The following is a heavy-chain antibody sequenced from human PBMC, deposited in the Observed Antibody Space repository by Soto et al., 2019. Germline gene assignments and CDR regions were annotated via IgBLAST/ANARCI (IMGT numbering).Heavy chain of an antibody. J-gene: IGHJ4*02. CDR1: GFAFRSYD. CDR2: ISYDGSNK. Sequence: VGSLRLSCAASGFAFRSYDMNWVRQAPGKGLEWVAVISYDGSNKYYADSVKGRFTISRDNSKNTLYLQMNTLRGEDTAVYYCARDSGVTTPDYWGQGTLVTVSS. V-gene: IGHV3-30-3*01. CDR3: ARDSGVTTPDY. D-gene: IGHD3-10*01.